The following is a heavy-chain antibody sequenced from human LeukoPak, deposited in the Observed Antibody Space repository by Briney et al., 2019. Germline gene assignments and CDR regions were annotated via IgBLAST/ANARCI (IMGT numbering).Heavy chain of an antibody. J-gene: IGHJ6*03. V-gene: IGHV4-4*07. Sequence: SETLSLTCTVSGGSISSYYWSWIRQPAGKGLEWIGRIYTSGSTNYNPSLKSRVTMSVDTSKNQFSLKLSSVTAADTAVYYCARVGSSWSPRHYYYYMDVWGKGTTVTISS. CDR3: ARVGSSWSPRHYYYYMDV. D-gene: IGHD6-13*01. CDR2: IYTSGST. CDR1: GGSISSYY.